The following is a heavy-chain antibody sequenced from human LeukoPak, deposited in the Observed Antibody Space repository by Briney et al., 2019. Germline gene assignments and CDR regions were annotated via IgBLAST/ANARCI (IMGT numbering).Heavy chain of an antibody. V-gene: IGHV4-39*07. CDR1: GGSISSSPYY. CDR3: AREGHSSEIDY. D-gene: IGHD6-19*01. Sequence: PSETLSLTCTVSGGSISSSPYYWGWIRQPPGKGLEWIGNIYHSGSTYYNPSLKSRVTISVDTSQNQFSLKLSSVTAADTAVYYCAREGHSSEIDYWGQGTLVTVSS. CDR2: IYHSGST. J-gene: IGHJ4*02.